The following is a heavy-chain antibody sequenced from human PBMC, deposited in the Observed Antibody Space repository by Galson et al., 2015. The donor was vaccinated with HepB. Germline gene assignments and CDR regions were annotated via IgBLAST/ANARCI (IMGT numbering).Heavy chain of an antibody. V-gene: IGHV3-21*01. D-gene: IGHD6-19*01. CDR2: ISSSSNYI. CDR1: GFTFSSYS. CDR3: ARVSYSSGWYLDC. J-gene: IGHJ4*02. Sequence: SLRLSCAASGFTFSSYSINWVRQAPGKGLEWVSSISSSSNYIYYADSVKGRFTISRDNAKNSLYLQMNSLRAEDTAVYYCARVSYSSGWYLDCWGQGTPVTVSS.